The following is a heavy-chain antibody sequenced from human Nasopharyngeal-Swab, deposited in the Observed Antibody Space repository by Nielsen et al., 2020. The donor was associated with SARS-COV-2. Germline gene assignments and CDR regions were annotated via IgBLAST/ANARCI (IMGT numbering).Heavy chain of an antibody. J-gene: IGHJ6*03. CDR3: VKGMPQSGGMDV. V-gene: IGHV3-13*01. CDR1: GFTFSSND. CDR2: IGAAGGT. Sequence: GGSLRLSCAASGFTFSSNDMHWVRLPRGKGLEWVSAIGAAGGTYYPDSVKGRFTISRENAKNPLYLQMNSLRAEDTAIYYCVKGMPQSGGMDVWGKGTTVSVSS. D-gene: IGHD2-2*01.